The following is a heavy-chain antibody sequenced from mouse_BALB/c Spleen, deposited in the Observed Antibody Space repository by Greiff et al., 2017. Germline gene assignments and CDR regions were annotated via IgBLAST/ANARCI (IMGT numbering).Heavy chain of an antibody. V-gene: IGHV6-6*02. CDR3: TVGNYDYDGYAMDY. J-gene: IGHJ4*01. D-gene: IGHD2-4*01. CDR2: IRLKSNNYAT. Sequence: EVKLVESGGGLVQPGGSMKLSCVASGFTFSNYWMNWVRQSPEKGLEWVAEIRLKSNNYATHYAESVKGRFTISRDDSKSSVYLQMNNLRAEDTGIYYSTVGNYDYDGYAMDYWGQGTSVTVSS. CDR1: GFTFSNYW.